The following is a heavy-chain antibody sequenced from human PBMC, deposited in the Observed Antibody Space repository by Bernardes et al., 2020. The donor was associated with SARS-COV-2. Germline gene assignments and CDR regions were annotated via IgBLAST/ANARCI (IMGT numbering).Heavy chain of an antibody. CDR2: IRSKAYGGTT. Sequence: GGSLRLSCTASGFTFGDYAMSWVRQAPGKGLEWVGFIRSKAYGGTTEYAASVKGRFTISRDDSKSIAYLQMNSLKTEDTAVYYCTSVPYKANLFEGQAGGGYFDLWGRGTLVTVSS. J-gene: IGHJ2*01. D-gene: IGHD3-10*01. CDR1: GFTFGDYA. V-gene: IGHV3-49*04. CDR3: TSVPYKANLFEGQAGGGYFDL.